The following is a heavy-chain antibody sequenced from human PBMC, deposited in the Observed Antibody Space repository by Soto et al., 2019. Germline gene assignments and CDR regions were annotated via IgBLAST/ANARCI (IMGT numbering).Heavy chain of an antibody. Sequence: GGSLRLSCAASGFTFSSYGMHWVRQAPGKGLEWVAVISYDGSNKYYADSVKGRFTISRDNSKNTLYLQMNSLRAEDTAVYYCASTNYYDSNPQGHAFDIWGQGTMVTVSS. CDR3: ASTNYYDSNPQGHAFDI. V-gene: IGHV3-30*03. CDR2: ISYDGSNK. J-gene: IGHJ3*02. CDR1: GFTFSSYG. D-gene: IGHD3-22*01.